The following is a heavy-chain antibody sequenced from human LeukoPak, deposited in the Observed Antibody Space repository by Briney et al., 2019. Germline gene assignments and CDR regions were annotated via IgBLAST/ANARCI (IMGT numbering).Heavy chain of an antibody. J-gene: IGHJ4*02. CDR1: GGSFSGYY. D-gene: IGHD2-2*01. CDR2: INHSGST. Sequence: SETLSLTCAVYGGSFSGYYWSWIRQPPGKGLEWIGEINHSGSTNYNPSLKSRVTILVDTSKNQFSLKLSSVTAADTAVYYCARKGYCSSTSCYPLLYYFDYWGQGTLVTVSS. V-gene: IGHV4-34*01. CDR3: ARKGYCSSTSCYPLLYYFDY.